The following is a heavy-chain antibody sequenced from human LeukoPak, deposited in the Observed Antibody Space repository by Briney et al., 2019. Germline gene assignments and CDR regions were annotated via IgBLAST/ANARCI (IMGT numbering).Heavy chain of an antibody. J-gene: IGHJ6*02. CDR1: GYTFTGYY. Sequence: GASVKVSCKASGYTFTGYYMHWVRQAPGQGLEWMGWINPNSGGTNYAQKFQGRVTMTRDTSISTAYMELSRLRSDDTAVYYCARDRLILSGLRLLYYYYGMDVWGQGTTVTVSS. CDR3: ARDRLILSGLRLLYYYYGMDV. V-gene: IGHV1-2*02. D-gene: IGHD5-12*01. CDR2: INPNSGGT.